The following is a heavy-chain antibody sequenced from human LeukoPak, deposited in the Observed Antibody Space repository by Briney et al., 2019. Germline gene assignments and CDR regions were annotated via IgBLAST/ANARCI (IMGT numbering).Heavy chain of an antibody. D-gene: IGHD6-19*01. CDR3: ARGMYSSGWDDAFDI. Sequence: GRSLRLSCAASGFTFSSYAMHWVRQAPGKGLEWVAVISYDGSNKYYADSVKGRFTISRDNSKNTLYLQMNSLRAEDMAVYYCARGMYSSGWDDAFDIWGQGTMVTVSS. V-gene: IGHV3-30-3*01. J-gene: IGHJ3*02. CDR1: GFTFSSYA. CDR2: ISYDGSNK.